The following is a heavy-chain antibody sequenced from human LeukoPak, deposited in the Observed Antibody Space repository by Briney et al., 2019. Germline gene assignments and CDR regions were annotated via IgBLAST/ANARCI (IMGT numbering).Heavy chain of an antibody. CDR1: GGSLSGYY. D-gene: IGHD2-15*01. CDR2: INHSGST. Sequence: SETLSLTCAVYGGSLSGYYWSWIRQPPGKGLEWIGEINHSGSTNYNPSLKSRVTISVDTSKNQFSLKLSSVTAADTAVYYCARRQVGLRRDLWFDPWGQGTLVTVSS. J-gene: IGHJ5*02. V-gene: IGHV4-34*01. CDR3: ARRQVGLRRDLWFDP.